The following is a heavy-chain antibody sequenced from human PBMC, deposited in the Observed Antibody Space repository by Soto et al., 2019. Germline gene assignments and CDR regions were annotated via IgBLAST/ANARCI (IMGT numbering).Heavy chain of an antibody. CDR2: IIPIFGTA. D-gene: IGHD3-22*01. CDR3: ARHTYYYYSSGYNTPALWHYGMDV. V-gene: IGHV1-69*01. J-gene: IGHJ6*02. Sequence: QVQLVQSGAEVKKPGSSVKVSCKASGGTFSSYAISWVRQAPGQGLEWMGGIIPIFGTANYAQKFQGRVTIPADESTSTAYMELSSLRYEDTAVYYCARHTYYYYSSGYNTPALWHYGMDVWGQGTTVTVSS. CDR1: GGTFSSYA.